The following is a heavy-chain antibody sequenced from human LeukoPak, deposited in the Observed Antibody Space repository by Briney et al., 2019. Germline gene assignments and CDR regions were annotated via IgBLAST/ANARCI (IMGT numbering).Heavy chain of an antibody. CDR3: ARSSRDCSSTSCYFDY. CDR1: GFTFSTYA. Sequence: GGSLRLSCVASGFTFSTYAMTWVRQAPGKGLEWVSGISGSGGSTYYADSVKGRFTISRDNSRNTLYLQMNSLRAEDTALYYCARSSRDCSSTSCYFDYWGQGTQLTVSS. CDR2: ISGSGGST. J-gene: IGHJ4*02. V-gene: IGHV3-23*01. D-gene: IGHD2-2*01.